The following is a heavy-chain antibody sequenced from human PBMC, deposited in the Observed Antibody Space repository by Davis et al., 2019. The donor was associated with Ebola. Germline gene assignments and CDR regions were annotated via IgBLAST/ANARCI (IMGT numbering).Heavy chain of an antibody. D-gene: IGHD3-10*01. CDR3: AKDRAITMVRGVIIGTFDY. J-gene: IGHJ4*02. CDR2: VNNDGSST. Sequence: GESLKISCAASGFTFNHYWIHWVRQAPGKGLVWVSYVNNDGSSTTYADSVKGRFTSSRDNFKNTLYLQMNSLRAEDTAVYYCAKDRAITMVRGVIIGTFDYWGQGTLVTVSS. V-gene: IGHV3-74*01. CDR1: GFTFNHYW.